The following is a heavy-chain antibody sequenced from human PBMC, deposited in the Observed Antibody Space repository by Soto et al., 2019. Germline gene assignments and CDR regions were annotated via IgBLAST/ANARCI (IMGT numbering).Heavy chain of an antibody. J-gene: IGHJ4*02. V-gene: IGHV3-30*03. CDR3: ARPGIAAAGTSAVAGLRSYFDY. Sequence: GSLRLSCAASGFTFSSYGMHWVRQAPGKGLEWVAVISYDGSNKYYADSVKGRFTISRDNSKNTLYLQMNSLRAEDTAVYYCARPGIAAAGTSAVAGLRSYFDYWGQGTLVTVST. CDR1: GFTFSSYG. CDR2: ISYDGSNK. D-gene: IGHD6-13*01.